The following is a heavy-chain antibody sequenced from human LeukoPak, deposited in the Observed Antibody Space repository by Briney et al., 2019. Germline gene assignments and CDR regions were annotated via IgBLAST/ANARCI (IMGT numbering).Heavy chain of an antibody. CDR1: GGSISSYY. D-gene: IGHD3-10*01. J-gene: IGHJ5*02. Sequence: SETLSLTCTVSGGSISSYYWSWIRQPPGKGLEWIGYIYYSGSTNYNPSLKSRVTISVDTSKNQFSLKLSSVTAAGTAVYYCARHSVITMVRGVITPFDPWGQGTLVTVSS. V-gene: IGHV4-59*08. CDR3: ARHSVITMVRGVITPFDP. CDR2: IYYSGST.